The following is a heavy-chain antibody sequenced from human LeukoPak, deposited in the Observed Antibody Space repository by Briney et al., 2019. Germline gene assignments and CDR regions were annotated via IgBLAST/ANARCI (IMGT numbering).Heavy chain of an antibody. D-gene: IGHD2/OR15-2a*01. Sequence: SETLSLTCSVSDGSISSYYWTWIRQPPGKGLEWIGYIYSSGRTNYNPSLKSQVTMSVDTSKNQFSLKVISVTAADTAVYYCARLSAGLNSSYWFDPWGQGTLVTVSS. V-gene: IGHV4-4*09. CDR1: DGSISSYY. J-gene: IGHJ5*02. CDR2: IYSSGRT. CDR3: ARLSAGLNSSYWFDP.